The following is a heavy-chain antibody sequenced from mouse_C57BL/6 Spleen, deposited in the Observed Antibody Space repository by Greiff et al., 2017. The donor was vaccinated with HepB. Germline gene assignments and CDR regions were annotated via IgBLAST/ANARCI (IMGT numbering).Heavy chain of an antibody. CDR1: GFSLTSYG. Sequence: QVQLKESGPGLVTPSPSLSITCTVSGFSLTSYGVSWVRQPPGKGLEWLGVIWGDGSTNYHSALIYRLSISKDNSKSQVVLKLNSLLTDDTATYYCAKTSHDSNYDAMDYWGQGTSVTVSS. CDR3: AKTSHDSNYDAMDY. V-gene: IGHV2-3*01. CDR2: IWGDGST. D-gene: IGHD2-5*01. J-gene: IGHJ4*01.